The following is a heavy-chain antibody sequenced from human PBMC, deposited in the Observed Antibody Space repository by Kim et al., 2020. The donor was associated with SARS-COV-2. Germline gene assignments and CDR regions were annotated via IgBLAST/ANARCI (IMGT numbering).Heavy chain of an antibody. J-gene: IGHJ6*02. Sequence: GGSLRLSCAASGFTFSSYAMSWVRQAPGKGLEWVSAISGSGGSTYYADSVKGRFTISRDNSKNTLYLQMNSLRAEDTAVYYCAKGVGPSGYIYYYYYGMDVWGQGTTVTVSS. CDR2: ISGSGGST. CDR1: GFTFSSYA. V-gene: IGHV3-23*01. D-gene: IGHD5-12*01. CDR3: AKGVGPSGYIYYYYYGMDV.